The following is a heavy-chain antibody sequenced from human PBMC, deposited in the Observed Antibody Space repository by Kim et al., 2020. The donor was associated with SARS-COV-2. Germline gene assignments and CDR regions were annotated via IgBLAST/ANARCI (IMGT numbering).Heavy chain of an antibody. V-gene: IGHV3-33*01. CDR2: IWFDGSNN. Sequence: GGSLRLSCAASGFTFSNYGMHWVRQAPGKGLEWVAVIWFDGSNNYYADSVKGRSIIARDNSKNTLYLQMNSLRAEDTAVYYCAREGIAATAAIDYWGQGTLVTVSS. D-gene: IGHD6-13*01. CDR1: GFTFSNYG. CDR3: AREGIAATAAIDY. J-gene: IGHJ4*02.